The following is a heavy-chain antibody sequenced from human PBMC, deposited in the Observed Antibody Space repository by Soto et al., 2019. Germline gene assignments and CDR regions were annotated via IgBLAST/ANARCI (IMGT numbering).Heavy chain of an antibody. J-gene: IGHJ5*02. CDR3: ARYTHALPTGTTWFDP. CDR1: GFTFSIYS. CDR2: ISSSSSYI. D-gene: IGHD1-7*01. Sequence: PGGSLRLSCAASGFTFSIYSMNWVRQAPGKGLGWVSSISSSSSYIYYADSVKGRFTISRDNAKNSLYLQMNSLRAEDTAVYYCARYTHALPTGTTWFDPWGQGTLVTVSS. V-gene: IGHV3-21*01.